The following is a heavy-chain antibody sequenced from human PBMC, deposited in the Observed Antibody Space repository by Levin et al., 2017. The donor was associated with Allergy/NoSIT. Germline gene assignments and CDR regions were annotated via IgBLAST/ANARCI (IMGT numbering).Heavy chain of an antibody. CDR3: AKGGSYSGY. J-gene: IGHJ4*02. Sequence: GESLKISCAASGFTFSSYAMSWVRQAPGKGLEWVSAISGSGGSTYYADSVKGRFTISRDNSKNTLYLQMNSLRAEDTAVYYCAKGGSYSGYWGQGTLVTVSS. D-gene: IGHD1-26*01. CDR2: ISGSGGST. V-gene: IGHV3-23*01. CDR1: GFTFSSYA.